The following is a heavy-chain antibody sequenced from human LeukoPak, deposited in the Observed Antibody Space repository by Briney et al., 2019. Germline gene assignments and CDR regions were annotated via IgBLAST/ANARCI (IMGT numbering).Heavy chain of an antibody. V-gene: IGHV3-64*01. CDR3: AREVTSWAFDI. CDR2: ISSNGGNT. CDR1: GCTFSSYA. Sequence: GGSLRLSCAASGCTFSSYAMHWVRQAPGKGLEYVSAISSNGGNTYYANSVKGRFTISRDNSKNTLFLQVGSLRPEDMAVYYCAREVTSWAFDIWGQGTMVTVSS. J-gene: IGHJ3*02. D-gene: IGHD2-21*02.